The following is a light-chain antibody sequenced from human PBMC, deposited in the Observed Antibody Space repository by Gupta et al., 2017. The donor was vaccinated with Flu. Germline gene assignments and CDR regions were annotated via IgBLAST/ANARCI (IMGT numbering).Light chain of an antibody. V-gene: IGLV1-47*01. J-gene: IGLJ1*01. CDR2: RNN. Sequence: QSVLTQPPSASATPGQRVTISCSGSSSNIGSNYVNWYQQLPGTAPNLLIYRNNQRPSGIPDRFSGSKSGTSASLAISGLQSGDDADYYCAAWDDSLSGYVFGTGTKVTVL. CDR1: SSNIGSNY. CDR3: AAWDDSLSGYV.